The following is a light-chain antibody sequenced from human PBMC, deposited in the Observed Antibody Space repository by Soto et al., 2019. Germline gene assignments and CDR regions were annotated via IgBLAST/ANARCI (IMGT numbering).Light chain of an antibody. V-gene: IGLV2-8*01. Sequence: QSALTQPPSASGSPGQSVTISCTGTSGVSWYHQHPGKAPKLLIYEVTKRPSGVPDRFSGSKSGNTASLTVSGLQAEDEADYYCSSYRGSNIFVVFGGGTKLTVL. CDR1: SGV. CDR3: SSYRGSNIFVV. J-gene: IGLJ2*01. CDR2: EVT.